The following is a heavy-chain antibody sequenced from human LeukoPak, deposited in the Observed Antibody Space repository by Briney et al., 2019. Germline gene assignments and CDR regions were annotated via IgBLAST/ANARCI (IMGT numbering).Heavy chain of an antibody. V-gene: IGHV3-11*01. CDR1: GFAFSDHY. D-gene: IGHD2-2*02. J-gene: IGHJ4*02. Sequence: TPGGSLRLSCAASGFAFSDHYMSWLRQAPGKGLEWVAYISNSGSVLYYTDSVKGRFTISRDNAKKSLYLQMDGLRAEDTAVYFCARDPDTSSKVDFWGQGTLVTVSS. CDR2: ISNSGSVL. CDR3: ARDPDTSSKVDF.